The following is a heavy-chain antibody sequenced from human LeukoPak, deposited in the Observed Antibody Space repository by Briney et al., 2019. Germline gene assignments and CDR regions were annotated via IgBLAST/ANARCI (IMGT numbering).Heavy chain of an antibody. CDR1: GYIFTNHG. V-gene: IGHV1-3*01. D-gene: IGHD1/OR15-1a*01. CDR2: INAANGNI. Sequence: ASVKVSCKASGYIFTNHGIHWVRQAPGQRLECMGWINAANGNIRYSPSFQGRVTFTGDISASTVYMEMGSLRSEDTALYYCARDGGGRYGTTLLDYWGQGTLVTVSS. J-gene: IGHJ4*02. CDR3: ARDGGGRYGTTLLDY.